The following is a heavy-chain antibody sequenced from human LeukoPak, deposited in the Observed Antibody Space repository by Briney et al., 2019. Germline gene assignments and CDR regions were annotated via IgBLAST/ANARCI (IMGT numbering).Heavy chain of an antibody. Sequence: TSVKVSCKASGGTFSSYAISWVRQAPGQGLEWMGGIIPIFRTANYAQKFRGRVTITADKSTRTAYMELSSLRSEDTAVYYCARDNSVGDIAWWFDPWGQGTLVTVSS. CDR3: ARDNSVGDIAWWFDP. D-gene: IGHD3-16*02. CDR1: GGTFSSYA. J-gene: IGHJ5*02. V-gene: IGHV1-69*06. CDR2: IIPIFRTA.